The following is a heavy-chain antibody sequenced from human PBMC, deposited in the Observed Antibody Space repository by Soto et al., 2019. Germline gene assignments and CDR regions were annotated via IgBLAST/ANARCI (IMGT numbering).Heavy chain of an antibody. CDR3: AGGEGYCSGGSCLDFDY. V-gene: IGHV1-69*01. J-gene: IGHJ4*02. CDR2: IIPIFGTA. CDR1: GGTFSSYA. D-gene: IGHD2-15*01. Sequence: QVQLVQSGAEVKNPGSSVKVSCKASGGTFSSYAISWVRQAPGQGLEWMGGIIPIFGTANYAQKFQGRVTITADESTSTAYMELSSLRSEDTAVYYCAGGEGYCSGGSCLDFDYWGQGTLVTVSS.